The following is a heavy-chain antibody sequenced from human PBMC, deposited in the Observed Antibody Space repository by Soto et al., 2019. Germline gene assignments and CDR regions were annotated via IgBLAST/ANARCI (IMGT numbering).Heavy chain of an antibody. CDR3: ATAHGTLGAFDY. CDR1: GYTLTELS. J-gene: IGHJ4*02. CDR2: FDPEDGET. V-gene: IGHV1-24*01. Sequence: ASVKVSCKVSGYTLTELSMHWVRQAPGKGLEWMGGFDPEDGETIYAQKFQGRVTMTEDTSTDAAYMELSSLRSEDTAVYYCATAHGTLGAFDYWGQGTLVTVSS. D-gene: IGHD1-26*01.